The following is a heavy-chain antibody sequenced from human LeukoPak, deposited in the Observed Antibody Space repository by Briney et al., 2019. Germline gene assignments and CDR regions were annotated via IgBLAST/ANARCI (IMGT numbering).Heavy chain of an antibody. CDR1: GFTFSSYS. V-gene: IGHV3-21*01. CDR2: ISSSSSSYI. D-gene: IGHD2-21*01. J-gene: IGHJ6*02. Sequence: GGSLRLSCAASGFTFSSYSMNWVRQAPGKGLEWVSSISSSSSSYIYYADSVKGRFTISRDNAKNSLYLQMNSLRAEDTAVYYCARDAGAILWTGDYYYYGMDVWGQGTTVTVSS. CDR3: ARDAGAILWTGDYYYYGMDV.